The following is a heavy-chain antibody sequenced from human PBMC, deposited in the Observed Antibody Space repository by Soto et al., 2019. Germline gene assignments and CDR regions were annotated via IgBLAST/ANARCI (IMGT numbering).Heavy chain of an antibody. CDR3: ARDATGGDHPLHYYGMDV. V-gene: IGHV3-33*01. J-gene: IGHJ6*02. D-gene: IGHD2-21*02. Sequence: QVQLVESGGGVVQPGRSLRLSCAASGFTFSSYGMHWVRQAPGKGLEWVAVIWDDGSNKYYADPVKGRFTISRDNXNXTXXLQMHRLRAEDTAVYYCARDATGGDHPLHYYGMDVWGQGTTVTVSS. CDR1: GFTFSSYG. CDR2: IWDDGSNK.